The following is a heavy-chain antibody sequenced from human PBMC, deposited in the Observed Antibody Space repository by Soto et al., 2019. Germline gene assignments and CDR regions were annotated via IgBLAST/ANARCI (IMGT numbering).Heavy chain of an antibody. J-gene: IGHJ5*02. CDR2: VFSRGST. CDR1: GGSISNSGYF. Sequence: SETLSLTCTVSGGSISNSGYFWGWIRQPPGRGLEWIGTVFSRGSTYYNPSLKSRVTISVDTSKNQLSLKLSSVTAADTAVYYCARDADYYDSSGWNWFDPWGQGTLVTVSS. CDR3: ARDADYYDSSGWNWFDP. V-gene: IGHV4-39*02. D-gene: IGHD3-22*01.